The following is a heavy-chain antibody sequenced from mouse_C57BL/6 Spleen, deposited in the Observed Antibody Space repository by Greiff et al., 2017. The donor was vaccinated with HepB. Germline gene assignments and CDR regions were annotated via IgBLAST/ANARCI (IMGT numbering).Heavy chain of an antibody. CDR2: IYPRSGNT. J-gene: IGHJ2*01. V-gene: IGHV1-81*01. CDR3: ARSGVTDYFDY. D-gene: IGHD2-13*01. CDR1: GYTFTSYG. Sequence: VKLQQSGAELARPGASVKLSCKASGYTFTSYGISWVKQRTGQGLEWIGEIYPRSGNTYYNEKFKGKATLTADKSSSTAYMELSSLTSEDSAVYFCARSGVTDYFDYWGQGTTLTVSS.